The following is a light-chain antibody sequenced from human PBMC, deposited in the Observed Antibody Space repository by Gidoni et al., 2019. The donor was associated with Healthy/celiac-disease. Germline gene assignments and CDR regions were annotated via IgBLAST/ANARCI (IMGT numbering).Light chain of an antibody. CDR1: QSVSSN. J-gene: IGKJ4*01. CDR3: QQYNNWPPA. CDR2: GAS. Sequence: PATLSVSPGERATLSCRASQSVSSNLAWYQQKPGQAPRLLIYGASTRSTGIPARFRGSGSGTEFTLTVSSLQSEDFAVYYCQQYNNWPPAFGGGTKVEIQ. V-gene: IGKV3-15*01.